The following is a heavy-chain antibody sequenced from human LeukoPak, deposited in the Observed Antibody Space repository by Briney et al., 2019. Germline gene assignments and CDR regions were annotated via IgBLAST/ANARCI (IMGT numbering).Heavy chain of an antibody. V-gene: IGHV4-59*12. CDR2: IYYSGST. J-gene: IGHJ5*02. D-gene: IGHD3-10*01. Sequence: NSSETLSLTCTVSGGSISSYYWSWIRQPPGKGLGGFGYIYYSGSTNYNPSLKSRVTISVDTSKNQFSLKLSSVTAADTAVYYCARRGPYYYGSGSYYKSSWFDPWGQGTLVTVSS. CDR3: ARRGPYYYGSGSYYKSSWFDP. CDR1: GGSISSYY.